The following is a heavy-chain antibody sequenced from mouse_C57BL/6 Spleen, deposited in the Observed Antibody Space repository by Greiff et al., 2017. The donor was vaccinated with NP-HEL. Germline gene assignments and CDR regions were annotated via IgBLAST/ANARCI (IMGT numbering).Heavy chain of an antibody. CDR1: GFSLRTFGMG. V-gene: IGHV8-8*01. D-gene: IGHD1-1*01. J-gene: IGHJ1*03. CDR3: ARPRFITTAPFWYFDV. Sequence: QVTLKVSGPGILQPSQTLSLTCSFSGFSLRTFGMGVGWIRQPSGKGLEWLAHIWWDDDKYYNPALKSRLTISKDTSKNQVFLKIANVDTADTATYYCARPRFITTAPFWYFDVWGTGTTVTVSS. CDR2: IWWDDDK.